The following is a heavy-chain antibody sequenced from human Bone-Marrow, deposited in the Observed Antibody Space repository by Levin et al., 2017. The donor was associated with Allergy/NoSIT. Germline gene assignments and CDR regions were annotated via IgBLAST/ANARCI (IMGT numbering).Heavy chain of an antibody. Sequence: PGGSLRLSCEASGFNFNNAWMTWVRQVPGKGLEWVGRIKSKTDGGTIEFAAPVKGRFTISRDDSKNTVYLQMDSLKSEDTAVYYCSSVSRILYSWRRNDAFDIWGRGTMVTVSS. V-gene: IGHV3-15*05. CDR2: IKSKTDGGTI. D-gene: IGHD2-8*02. CDR1: GFNFNNAW. J-gene: IGHJ3*02. CDR3: SSVSRILYSWRRNDAFDI.